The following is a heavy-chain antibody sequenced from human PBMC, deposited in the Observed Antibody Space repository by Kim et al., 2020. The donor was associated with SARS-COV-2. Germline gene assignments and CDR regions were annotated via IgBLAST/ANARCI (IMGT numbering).Heavy chain of an antibody. CDR2: SQ. Sequence: SQSYTDAGKGRFTISRDNAKNTLYLQMSSLRAEDTAVYYCARGSSGSAWGQGTLVTVSS. V-gene: IGHV3-74*01. J-gene: IGHJ5*02. D-gene: IGHD3-22*01. CDR3: ARGSSGSA.